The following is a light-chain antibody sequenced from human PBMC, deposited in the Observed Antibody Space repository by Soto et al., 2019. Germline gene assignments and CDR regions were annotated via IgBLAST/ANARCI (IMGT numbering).Light chain of an antibody. CDR2: GSS. V-gene: IGKV3-20*01. CDR3: QQYGKSPGYT. J-gene: IGKJ2*01. CDR1: QSVSSSY. Sequence: EIVLTQSPGTLSLSPGERATLSCRASQSVSSSYLTWYQQKPGQAPRVLVYGSSRRATGIPDRFSGSGSGTDFTLTISRLEPDDFAVYYCQQYGKSPGYTFGQGTKLEIK.